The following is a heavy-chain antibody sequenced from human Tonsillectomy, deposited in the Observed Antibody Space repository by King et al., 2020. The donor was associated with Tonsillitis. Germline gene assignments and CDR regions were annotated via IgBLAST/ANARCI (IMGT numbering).Heavy chain of an antibody. J-gene: IGHJ4*02. Sequence: QLVQSGSELKKPGASVKVSCKASGYTFTSYAMNWVRQAPGQGLEWMGWINTNTGNPTYAQGFTGRFVFSLDTSVSTAYLQISSLKAEDTAVYYCAMSPLPSIVVVVAATGQDDYWGQGTLVTVSS. D-gene: IGHD2-15*01. CDR2: INTNTGNP. CDR1: GYTFTSYA. CDR3: AMSPLPSIVVVVAATGQDDY. V-gene: IGHV7-4-1*02.